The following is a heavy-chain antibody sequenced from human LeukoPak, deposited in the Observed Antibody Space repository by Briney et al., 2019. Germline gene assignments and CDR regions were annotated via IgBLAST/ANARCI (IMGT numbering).Heavy chain of an antibody. Sequence: VLSLRLPCTACVFTFNNYAMYGVRKTTRKGLEWVAGIFGSGGSAHYAESVKGWFTISRDNSKNTVYLQMDSLRGEDTALYYCTKTTTGYSSGQYPGWPADHWGQGALVTVSS. J-gene: IGHJ4*02. D-gene: IGHD3-22*01. CDR3: TKTTTGYSSGQYPGWPADH. V-gene: IGHV3-23*01. CDR2: IFGSGGSA. CDR1: VFTFNNYA.